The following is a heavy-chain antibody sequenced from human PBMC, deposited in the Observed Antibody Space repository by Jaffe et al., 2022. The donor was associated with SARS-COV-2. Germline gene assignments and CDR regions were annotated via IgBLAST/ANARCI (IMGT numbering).Heavy chain of an antibody. V-gene: IGHV3-30*18. D-gene: IGHD6-13*01. J-gene: IGHJ4*02. CDR1: GFTFSSYG. CDR3: AKDLHLMRNNSSPADY. CDR2: ISYDGSNK. Sequence: QVQLVESGGGVVQPGRSLRLSCAASGFTFSSYGMHWVRQAPGKGLEWVAVISYDGSNKYYADSVKGRFTISRDNSKNTLYLQMNSLRAEDTAVYYCAKDLHLMRNNSSPADYWGQGTLVTVSS.